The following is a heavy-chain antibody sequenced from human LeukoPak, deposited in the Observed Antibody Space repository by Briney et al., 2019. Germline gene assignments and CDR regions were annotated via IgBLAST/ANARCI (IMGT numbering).Heavy chain of an antibody. CDR3: TRVFGGYDVSDY. CDR2: IKSDGSQK. J-gene: IGHJ4*02. D-gene: IGHD3-3*01. CDR1: GFSFSTYA. V-gene: IGHV3-7*03. Sequence: GGSLRLSCAASGFSFSTYAMHWVRQAPGTGLEWVANIKSDGSQKYYVDSVEGRFTISRDNAKNSLYLQMDSLRVDDTAVYYCTRVFGGYDVSDYWGQGTLVTVSS.